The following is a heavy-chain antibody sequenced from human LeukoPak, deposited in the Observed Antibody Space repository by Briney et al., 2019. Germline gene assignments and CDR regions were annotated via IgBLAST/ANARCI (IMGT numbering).Heavy chain of an antibody. CDR2: IYYSGST. J-gene: IGHJ3*02. CDR1: GCSISSYC. CDR3: ARVNAVIGGNAFDI. Sequence: SETLSLTCTVSGCSISSYCWSWIRQPPGKGLEWIGHIYYSGSTNYNPSLKSRVTISLDRSKDQFSLKLSSVTAADTAVYYCARVNAVIGGNAFDIWGQGTMVTVSS. V-gene: IGHV4-59*01. D-gene: IGHD3-22*01.